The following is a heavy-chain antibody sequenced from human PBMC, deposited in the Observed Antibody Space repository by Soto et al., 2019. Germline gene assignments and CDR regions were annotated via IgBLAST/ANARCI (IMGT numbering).Heavy chain of an antibody. D-gene: IGHD2-8*01. CDR2: IYHSGST. V-gene: IGHV4-59*01. CDR1: GGSIGGDS. CDR3: GRAGIVQVSYARGV. Sequence: SETLSLTCIVSGGSIGGDSWRWIRQSQGKGLDFIGYIYHSGSTNYNPSLKSRVTISMDTSKNQFSLRLSSVTAAATAVSSCGRAGIVQVSYARGVRGQGTTGTVAS. J-gene: IGHJ6*02.